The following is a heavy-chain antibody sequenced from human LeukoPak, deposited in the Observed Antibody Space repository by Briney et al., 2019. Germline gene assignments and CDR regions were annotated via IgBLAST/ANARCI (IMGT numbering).Heavy chain of an antibody. CDR1: GFTFSSYS. CDR3: AGVPSAYYDSSGYYSGDHFDY. Sequence: GGSLRLSCAASGFTFSSYSMNWVRQAPGKGLEWVSSISSSSSYIYYADSVKGRFTISRDNAKNSLYLQMNSLRAEDTAVYYCAGVPSAYYDSSGYYSGDHFDYWGQGTLVTVSS. D-gene: IGHD3-22*01. J-gene: IGHJ4*02. CDR2: ISSSSSYI. V-gene: IGHV3-21*01.